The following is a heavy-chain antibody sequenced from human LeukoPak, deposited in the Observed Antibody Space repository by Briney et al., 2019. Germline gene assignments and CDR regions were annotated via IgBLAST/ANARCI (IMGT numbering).Heavy chain of an antibody. D-gene: IGHD4-17*01. CDR2: ISSSGGTI. V-gene: IGHV3-48*04. CDR1: GFTFSAYS. J-gene: IGHJ4*02. Sequence: GSLRLSCAASGFTFSAYSMNWVRQAPGRGLEWLSYISSSGGTIHYADSVKGRFTISRDIAKVSLYLQMNSLRVDDTAVYYCARHRYGDYVYDSWGQGTLVTVSS. CDR3: ARHRYGDYVYDS.